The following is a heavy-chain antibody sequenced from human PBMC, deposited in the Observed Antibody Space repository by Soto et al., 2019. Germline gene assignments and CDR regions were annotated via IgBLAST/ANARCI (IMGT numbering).Heavy chain of an antibody. V-gene: IGHV4-31*03. Sequence: QLQLQESGPGLVKPSQTLSLTCTVSGGSIHSSGYYWTWIRQHPRTGLEWIGYISYIGSTYYNPSLQSRTTMPVDTSTNQFALTLSSVTAADTAMSFWARTSVLGTTKVRLGWFDPWGQGILVTGSS. D-gene: IGHD4-17*01. CDR3: ARTSVLGTTKVRLGWFDP. CDR1: GGSIHSSGYY. J-gene: IGHJ5*02. CDR2: ISYIGST.